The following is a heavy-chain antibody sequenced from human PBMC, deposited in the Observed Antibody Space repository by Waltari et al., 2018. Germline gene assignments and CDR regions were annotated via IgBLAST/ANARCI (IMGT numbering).Heavy chain of an antibody. CDR2: IIPIFGTAP. CDR3: TRRELGGAFDP. CDR1: GGTCGSYA. V-gene: IGHV1-69*12. D-gene: IGHD3-16*01. J-gene: IGHJ5*02. Sequence: QVQLVPSGAEVKKPGSSVKVSCKASGGTCGSYAISWVRPAPGEGLEWMGGIIPIFGTAPNYAQKFQGRLTVTADESTATVYMDLSSLRSDDTAVYYCTRRELGGAFDPWGQGTLVTVSS.